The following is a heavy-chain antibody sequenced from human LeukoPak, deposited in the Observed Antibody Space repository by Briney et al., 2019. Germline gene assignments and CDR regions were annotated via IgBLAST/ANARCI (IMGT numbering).Heavy chain of an antibody. CDR1: SDSISSYY. D-gene: IGHD1-1*01. V-gene: IGHV4-59*08. CDR2: IYYSGST. Sequence: SETLSLTCTVSSDSISSYYWSWIRQPPGKGLEWIGYIYYSGSTNYNPSLKSRVPTSVDTSKNQFSLKLSSVTAADTAVYYCARHPSGTTGTTGWFDPWGQGTLVTVSS. J-gene: IGHJ5*02. CDR3: ARHPSGTTGTTGWFDP.